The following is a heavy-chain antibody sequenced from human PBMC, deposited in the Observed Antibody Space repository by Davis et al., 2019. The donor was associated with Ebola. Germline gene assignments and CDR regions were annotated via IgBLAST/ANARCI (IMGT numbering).Heavy chain of an antibody. Sequence: AASVKVSCKVSGYTLTGLSIHWVRQAPGKGLEWMGGFDPEEAETLYAQKFQGRVTMSEDTSTDTAYMELSGLISDDTAVYFCAAAPIVVIIAGGYFDRWGRGTLVTVSS. CDR1: GYTLTGLS. CDR2: FDPEEAET. J-gene: IGHJ5*02. CDR3: AAAPIVVIIAGGYFDR. D-gene: IGHD2-21*01. V-gene: IGHV1-24*01.